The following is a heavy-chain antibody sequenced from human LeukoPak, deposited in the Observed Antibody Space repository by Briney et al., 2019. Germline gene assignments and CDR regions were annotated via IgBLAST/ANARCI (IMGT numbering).Heavy chain of an antibody. CDR1: GFTFSSYG. CDR3: AKDAALDTAMALYYYYYYMDV. D-gene: IGHD5-18*01. V-gene: IGHV3-30*18. J-gene: IGHJ6*03. Sequence: GRSLRLSCAASGFTFSSYGMHWVRQAPGKGLECVAVISYDGSNKYYADSVQGRFTISRDNSKNTLYLQMNSLRAEDTAVYYCAKDAALDTAMALYYYYYYMDVWGKGTTVTVSS. CDR2: ISYDGSNK.